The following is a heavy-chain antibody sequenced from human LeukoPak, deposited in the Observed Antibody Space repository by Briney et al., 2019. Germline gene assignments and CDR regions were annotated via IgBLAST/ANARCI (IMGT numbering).Heavy chain of an antibody. V-gene: IGHV3-30*03. J-gene: IGHJ6*02. Sequence: GGSLRLSCAASGFTFSSYGMHWVRQAPGKGLEWVAVISYDGSNKYYADSVKGRFTISRDNSKNTLYLQMNSLRAEDTAVYYCARDYLRHFDWLPYYYYYGMDVWGQGTTVTVSS. CDR1: GFTFSSYG. D-gene: IGHD3-9*01. CDR3: ARDYLRHFDWLPYYYYYGMDV. CDR2: ISYDGSNK.